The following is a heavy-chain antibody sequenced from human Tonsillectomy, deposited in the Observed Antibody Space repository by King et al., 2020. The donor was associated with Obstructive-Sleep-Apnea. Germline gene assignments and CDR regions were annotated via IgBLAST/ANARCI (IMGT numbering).Heavy chain of an antibody. CDR3: AKDRTTKPASYYSSGWGYFDY. CDR2: ISYDGSNK. Sequence: VQLVESGGGVVQPGRSLRLSCAASGFTFSSYGMHWVRQAPGKGLEWVAVISYDGSNKYYADSVKGRFTISRDNSKNTLYLQMNSLRAEDAAVYYCAKDRTTKPASYYSSGWGYFDYWGQGTLVTVSS. CDR1: GFTFSSYG. V-gene: IGHV3-30*18. J-gene: IGHJ4*02. D-gene: IGHD3-22*01.